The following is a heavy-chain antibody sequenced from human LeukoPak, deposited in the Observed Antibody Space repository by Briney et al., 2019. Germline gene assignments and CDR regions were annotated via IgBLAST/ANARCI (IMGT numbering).Heavy chain of an antibody. Sequence: PSETLSLTCSVSGYSISSGYYWGWIRQPPGKGLEWIGSIYYGGSTYYNPSLKSRVTISVDTSKNQFSLKLSSVTAADTAVYYCARASTGSYYRYYYYYYMDVWGKGTTVTISS. V-gene: IGHV4-38-2*02. CDR2: IYYGGST. CDR3: ARASTGSYYRYYYYYYMDV. J-gene: IGHJ6*03. D-gene: IGHD1-26*01. CDR1: GYSISSGYY.